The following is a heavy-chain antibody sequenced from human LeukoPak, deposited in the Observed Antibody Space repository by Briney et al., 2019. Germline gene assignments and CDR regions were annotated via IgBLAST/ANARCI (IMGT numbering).Heavy chain of an antibody. CDR1: GFTFSSYA. D-gene: IGHD3-22*01. J-gene: IGHJ4*02. V-gene: IGHV3-23*01. CDR2: ISGSGGST. Sequence: GGSLRLSCAASGFTFSSYAMSWVRQAPGTGLEWVSAISGSGGSTYYADSVKGRFTISRDNSKNTLYLQMNSLRAEDTAVYYCANAPSPYYYDSSGYYVDYWGQGTLVTVSS. CDR3: ANAPSPYYYDSSGYYVDY.